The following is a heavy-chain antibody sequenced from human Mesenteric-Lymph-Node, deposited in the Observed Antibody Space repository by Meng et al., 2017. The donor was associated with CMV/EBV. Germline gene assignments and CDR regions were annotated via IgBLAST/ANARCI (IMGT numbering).Heavy chain of an antibody. Sequence: QLQLQESGPGLVKPSETLSLTCTFPGGSISSSSYYWGWIRQPPGKGLAWIGSIYYSGSTYYNPSLKSRVTISVDTPKNQFSLKLSSVTAADTAVYYCARDGDYYDSSGYNPFDYWGQGTLVTVSS. J-gene: IGHJ4*02. CDR3: ARDGDYYDSSGYNPFDY. CDR2: IYYSGST. CDR1: GGSISSSSYY. V-gene: IGHV4-39*07. D-gene: IGHD3-22*01.